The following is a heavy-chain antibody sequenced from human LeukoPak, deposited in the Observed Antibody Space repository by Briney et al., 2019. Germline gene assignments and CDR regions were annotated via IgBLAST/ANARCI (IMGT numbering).Heavy chain of an antibody. D-gene: IGHD5-12*01. J-gene: IGHJ4*02. Sequence: SETLSLTCTVSGVSISSYYWSWIRQPPGKGLEWIGYIYYSGSTNYNPSLKSRVTISVDTSKNQFSLKLSSVTAADTAVYYCARGSIVATRFDYWGQGTLVTVSS. CDR2: IYYSGST. CDR3: ARGSIVATRFDY. V-gene: IGHV4-59*01. CDR1: GVSISSYY.